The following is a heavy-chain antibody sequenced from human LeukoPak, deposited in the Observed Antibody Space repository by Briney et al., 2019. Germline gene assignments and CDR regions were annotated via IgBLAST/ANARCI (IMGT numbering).Heavy chain of an antibody. V-gene: IGHV4-4*07. CDR2: IYTSGKT. CDR3: ARGPSGASGHDY. J-gene: IGHJ4*02. CDR1: GGSISSYY. D-gene: IGHD3-10*01. Sequence: SETLSLTCTVSGGSISSYYWSRLRQPAGKGLEWIGRIYTSGKTNYKPSLKSPVTMSVDTSNNQFSLKVSSVTAAATAVYYCARGPSGASGHDYWGQGTLVTVSS.